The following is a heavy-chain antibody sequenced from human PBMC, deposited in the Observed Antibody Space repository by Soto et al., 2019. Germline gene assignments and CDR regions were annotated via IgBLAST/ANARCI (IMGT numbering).Heavy chain of an antibody. CDR2: IIPIFGTA. Sequence: QVQLVQSGAEVKKPGSSVKVSCKASGGTFSSYAISWVRQAPGQGLEWMGGIIPIFGTANYAQKFQGRVTITQDQSQSSGLMGLSRLRFEDKAGYFLGRDGGTDLYGSSSRGTFWVGPWGQGTLVTGSS. CDR3: GRDGGTDLYGSSSRGTFWVGP. J-gene: IGHJ5*02. D-gene: IGHD2-2*01. CDR1: GGTFSSYA. V-gene: IGHV1-69*01.